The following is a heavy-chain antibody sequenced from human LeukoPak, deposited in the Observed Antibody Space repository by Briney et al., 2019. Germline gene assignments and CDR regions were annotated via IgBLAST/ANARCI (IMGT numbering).Heavy chain of an antibody. V-gene: IGHV4-4*07. D-gene: IGHD5-24*01. CDR3: ARSRLHDHIIEYYFDY. CDR1: GGSISNYY. CDR2: IFTSGST. Sequence: PSETLSLTCTVSGGSISNYYWSWIRQPAGKGLEWIGRIFTSGSTNYNPSLKSRVTMSVDKSKNQFSLRLNSVTAADTTVYYCARSRLHDHIIEYYFDYWGQGTLVTVSS. J-gene: IGHJ4*02.